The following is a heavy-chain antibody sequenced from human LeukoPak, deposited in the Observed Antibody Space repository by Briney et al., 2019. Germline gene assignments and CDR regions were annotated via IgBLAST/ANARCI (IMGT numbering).Heavy chain of an antibody. D-gene: IGHD2-21*02. CDR1: GYTFTGNH. V-gene: IGHV1-2*02. Sequence: ASVKVSFKASGYTFTGNHMHWVRQAPGQGLEWMGWINPKSGGTNYAQKFQGRVIMTRDTSISTAYMELSRLGSDDTAVYYCARGGSTDSIHSCGGNCYFLDYWGQGTLVTVSS. CDR3: ARGGSTDSIHSCGGNCYFLDY. J-gene: IGHJ4*02. CDR2: INPKSGGT.